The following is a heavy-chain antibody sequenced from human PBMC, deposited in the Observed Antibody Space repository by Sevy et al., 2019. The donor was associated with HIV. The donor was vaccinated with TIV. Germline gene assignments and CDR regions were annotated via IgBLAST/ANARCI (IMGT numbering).Heavy chain of an antibody. CDR3: ARDPRRSDDRGWFDP. J-gene: IGHJ5*02. V-gene: IGHV1-69*13. Sequence: ASVKVSCKASGGTFTNYGFTWVRQAPGQGLEWMGGITPIFGTVNYEQKFQGRVTMTADESTSTVYMELSSLTSEDTAVYYCARDPRRSDDRGWFDPWGQGTLVTVS. CDR2: ITPIFGTV. CDR1: GGTFTNYG. D-gene: IGHD3-10*01.